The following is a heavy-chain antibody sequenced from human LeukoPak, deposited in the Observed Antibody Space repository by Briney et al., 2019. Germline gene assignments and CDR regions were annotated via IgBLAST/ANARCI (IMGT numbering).Heavy chain of an antibody. V-gene: IGHV1-58*01. CDR3: AAADTQQLS. Sequence: ASVKVSCKASGFTFINSAVQWVRQARGQRLEWIGWIVVGSGNKNFAQKFQERVTFTKDMSISTAYMELRSLRSEDTAVYYCAAADTQQLSWGQGTLVTVSS. CDR1: GFTFINSA. J-gene: IGHJ5*02. CDR2: IVVGSGNK. D-gene: IGHD6-13*01.